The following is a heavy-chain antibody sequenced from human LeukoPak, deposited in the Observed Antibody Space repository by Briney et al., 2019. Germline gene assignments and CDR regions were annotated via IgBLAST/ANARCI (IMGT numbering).Heavy chain of an antibody. Sequence: ASVKVSCKASGYTFTSYYMHWVRQAPGQGLEWMGIINPSGGSTSYAQKFQGRVTMTTDTSTSTAYMELRSLRSDDTAVYYCARDRGRGAFDIWGQGTMVTVSS. CDR1: GYTFTSYY. D-gene: IGHD1-26*01. V-gene: IGHV1-46*01. CDR2: INPSGGST. CDR3: ARDRGRGAFDI. J-gene: IGHJ3*02.